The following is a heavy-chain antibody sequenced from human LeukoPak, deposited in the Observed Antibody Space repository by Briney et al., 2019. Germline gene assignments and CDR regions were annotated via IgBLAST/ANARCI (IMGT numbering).Heavy chain of an antibody. J-gene: IGHJ6*02. CDR2: IYYSGST. V-gene: IGHV4-31*03. CDR1: GGSISSGGYY. D-gene: IGHD3-9*01. CDR3: ARGLRYFDWLLLPNYYYYYYGMDV. Sequence: PSETLSLTCTVSGGSISSGGYYWGWIRQHPGKGLEWIGYIYYSGSTYYNPSLKSRVTISVDTSKNQFSLKLSSVTAADTAVYYCARGLRYFDWLLLPNYYYYYYGMDVWGQGTTVTVSS.